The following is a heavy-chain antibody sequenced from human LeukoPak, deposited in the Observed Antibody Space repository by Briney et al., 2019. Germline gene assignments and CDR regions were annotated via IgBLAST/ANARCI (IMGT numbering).Heavy chain of an antibody. D-gene: IGHD3-9*01. J-gene: IGHJ4*02. CDR3: VGADYDILTGYYIDY. Sequence: PGGSLRLSCAASGFTFSSFEMHWVRQAPGKGLEWVSYISSSGDTLYYANSMKGRFTISRDNAKNSLYLQMNSLRAEDTAVYYCVGADYDILTGYYIDYWGQGPLVTVSS. CDR1: GFTFSSFE. CDR2: ISSSGDTL. V-gene: IGHV3-48*03.